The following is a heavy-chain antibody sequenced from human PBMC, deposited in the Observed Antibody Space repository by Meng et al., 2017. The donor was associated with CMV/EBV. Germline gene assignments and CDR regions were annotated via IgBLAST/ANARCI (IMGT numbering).Heavy chain of an antibody. CDR1: GFTFRRYG. J-gene: IGHJ3*02. CDR2: TENDGSNK. CDR3: VKFFRWDQPDDAFDI. Sequence: GGSLRLSCAASGFTFRRYGMDWVRQGPGKGLEWVTFTENDGSNKYYADSVKGRFTISRDNFKNTVHLQINSLRAEDTALYYCVKFFRWDQPDDAFDIWGHGTMVTVSS. D-gene: IGHD1-26*01. V-gene: IGHV3-30*02.